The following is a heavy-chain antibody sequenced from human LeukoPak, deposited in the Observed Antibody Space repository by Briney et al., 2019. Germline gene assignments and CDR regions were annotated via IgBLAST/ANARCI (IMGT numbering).Heavy chain of an antibody. D-gene: IGHD3/OR15-3a*01. CDR1: GFTLSSHA. J-gene: IGHJ4*02. CDR3: VRRTGNYFDY. V-gene: IGHV3-64D*09. CDR2: ISYNGGST. Sequence: GGALRLSCSASGFTLSSHAMHWVRQAPGKALEYVSAISYNGGSTYYANSVKDRFTISRDNSKNTLYLQMSNLRPEDTAVFYCVRRTGNYFDYWGQGTLVTVSS.